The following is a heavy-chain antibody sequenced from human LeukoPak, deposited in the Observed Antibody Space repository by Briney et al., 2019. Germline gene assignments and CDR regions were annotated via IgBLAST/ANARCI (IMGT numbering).Heavy chain of an antibody. J-gene: IGHJ3*02. Sequence: GGSLRLSCAASGFTFSSYVMSWVRQAPGKGLEWVSAISGSGGRTYYADSVKGRFAISRDNAKNSLYLQMNSLRAEDTAVYYCARARDHLGYCSGGSCYSFGAFDIWGQGTMVTVSS. CDR1: GFTFSSYV. D-gene: IGHD2-15*01. CDR3: ARARDHLGYCSGGSCYSFGAFDI. CDR2: ISGSGGRT. V-gene: IGHV3-23*01.